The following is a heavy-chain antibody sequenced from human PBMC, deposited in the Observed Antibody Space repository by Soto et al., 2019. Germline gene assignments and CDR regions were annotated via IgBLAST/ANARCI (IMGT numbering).Heavy chain of an antibody. CDR3: ARDRGCSSTSCYAGWFDP. D-gene: IGHD2-2*01. V-gene: IGHV3-74*01. Sequence: EVQLVQSGGGVVQPGGSLRLSCAASGFTFSSYWMHWVRQAPGKGLEWVSRINSDGSSTSYADSVKGRFTISRDNAKNTLYLQMNSLRAEDTAVYYCARDRGCSSTSCYAGWFDPWGQGTLVTVST. CDR2: INSDGSST. J-gene: IGHJ5*02. CDR1: GFTFSSYW.